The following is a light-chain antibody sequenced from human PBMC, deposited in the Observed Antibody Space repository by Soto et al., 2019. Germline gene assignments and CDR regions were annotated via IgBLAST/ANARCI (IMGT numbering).Light chain of an antibody. CDR3: QQYNHWPRMLS. J-gene: IGKJ4*01. V-gene: IGKV3-15*01. CDR2: ATS. Sequence: EIILTQSPVTLYVSPGETATLSCRASQSLTSNVAWYQQRPGQAPRLLIYATSTRATEIPVRFSGTGSGTEFTLTIASLQSEDFAVYYCQQYNHWPRMLSFGGGTRV. CDR1: QSLTSN.